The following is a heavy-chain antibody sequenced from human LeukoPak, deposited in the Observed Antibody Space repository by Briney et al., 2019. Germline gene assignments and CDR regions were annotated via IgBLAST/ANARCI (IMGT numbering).Heavy chain of an antibody. D-gene: IGHD4-17*01. V-gene: IGHV3-48*01. J-gene: IGHJ6*02. CDR1: GFSFSDYS. Sequence: AGGSLRLSCAASGFSFSDYSMDWFRQAPGKGLEWVSYISSTGTSIYYGNSVKGRFTISRDNAKNSLYLQMSSLRAEDTAVYYCVRGWTTVTKTDYYGLDVWGQGTTVTVSS. CDR2: ISSTGTSI. CDR3: VRGWTTVTKTDYYGLDV.